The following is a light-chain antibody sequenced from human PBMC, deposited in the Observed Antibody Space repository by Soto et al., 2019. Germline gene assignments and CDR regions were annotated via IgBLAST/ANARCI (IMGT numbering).Light chain of an antibody. CDR1: QSVSSSF. CDR2: GAS. J-gene: IGKJ1*01. Sequence: EIVLTQSPGTLSLSPGERATLYCRASQSVSSSFLAWYQQKPGQAPRLLIYGASSRATGIPDRFSGSGSGTDFTLTISRLEPADFAVYYCHQYGSSPKTFGQGTKVEIK. V-gene: IGKV3-20*01. CDR3: HQYGSSPKT.